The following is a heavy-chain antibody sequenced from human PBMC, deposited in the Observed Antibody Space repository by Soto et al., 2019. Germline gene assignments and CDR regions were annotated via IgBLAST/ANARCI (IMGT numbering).Heavy chain of an antibody. CDR3: ARGLRREGYNEELDY. Sequence: EVQLVESGGGLLLPGGSLRLSCVAPGFTFSSYGMHWVRQAPGKGLMWVSRTNSDDSNTNYADSVKGRFTSSRDNAKNSLYLPMKGLRAEDTAVYYCARGLRREGYNEELDYCGQGTLVTVST. V-gene: IGHV3-74*01. D-gene: IGHD3-16*01. J-gene: IGHJ4*02. CDR1: GFTFSSYG. CDR2: TNSDDSNT.